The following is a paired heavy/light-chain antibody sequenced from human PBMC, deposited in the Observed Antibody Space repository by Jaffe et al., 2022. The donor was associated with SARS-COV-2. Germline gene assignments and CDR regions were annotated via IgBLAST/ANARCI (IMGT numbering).Light chain of an antibody. Sequence: DIVMTQSPLSLPVTPGEPASISCRSSQSLLHSNGNTYLHWYLQKPGQSPQLLIYLVSNRASGVPDRFSGSGSGTDFTLKISRVEAEDVGVYYCMQGLQTPLTFGGGTKVEMK. CDR2: LVS. J-gene: IGKJ4*01. CDR1: QSLLHSNGNTY. CDR3: MQGLQTPLT. V-gene: IGKV2-28*01.
Heavy chain of an antibody. CDR2: ITDSGSAM. CDR3: ARDRRRGYGVFDY. CDR1: NLSFRDSY. D-gene: IGHD6-25*01. J-gene: IGHJ4*02. Sequence: QVQLVESGGGLVEPGGSLRLSCAASNLSFRDSYVNWIRQAPGKGLEWVSYITDSGSAMKYADSVKGRFTLSWDNAKTSLFLQMNSLRAEDTAVYYCARDRRRGYGVFDYWGQGALVTVSS. V-gene: IGHV3-11*01.